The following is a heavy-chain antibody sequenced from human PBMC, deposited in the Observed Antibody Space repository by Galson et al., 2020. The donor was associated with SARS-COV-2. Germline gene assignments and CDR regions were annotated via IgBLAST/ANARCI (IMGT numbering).Heavy chain of an antibody. CDR1: GFTFSSYW. CDR2: IKQDGSEK. J-gene: IGHJ6*02. V-gene: IGHV3-7*01. CDR3: ARDSGGSTTGGASYYYYYGMDV. D-gene: IGHD1-1*01. Sequence: QAGGSLRLSCAASGFTFSSYWMSWVRQAPGKGLEWVANIKQDGSEKYYVDSVKGRFTISRDNAKNSLYLQMNSLRAEDTAVYYCARDSGGSTTGGASYYYYYGMDVWGQGTTVTVSS.